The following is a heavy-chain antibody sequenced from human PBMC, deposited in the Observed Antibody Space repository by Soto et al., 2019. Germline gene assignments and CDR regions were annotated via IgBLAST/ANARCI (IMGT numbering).Heavy chain of an antibody. CDR1: GYSFTSYC. CDR2: IDPSDSYT. V-gene: IGHV5-10-1*01. J-gene: IGHJ4*02. CDR3: ARPAYSYAYLSYTDY. D-gene: IGHD3-16*01. Sequence: GESLKISCKGSGYSFTSYCISWVLQMPWKGLEWMGRIDPSDSYTNYSPSFQGHVTISADKSISTAYLQWSSLRASDSAMYYCARPAYSYAYLSYTDYWGLGTLVTVSS.